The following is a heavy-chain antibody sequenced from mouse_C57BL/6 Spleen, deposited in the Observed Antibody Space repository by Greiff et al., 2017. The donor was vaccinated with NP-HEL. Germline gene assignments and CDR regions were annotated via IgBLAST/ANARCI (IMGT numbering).Heavy chain of an antibody. Sequence: VQLQQPGAELVRPGSSVKLSCKASGYTFTSYWMPWVKQRPIQGLEWIGNIDPSDSETHYNQKFKDKATLTVDKSSSTAYMQLSSLTSEDSAVYYCARSQTGTDYFDYWGQGTTLTVSS. J-gene: IGHJ2*01. CDR1: GYTFTSYW. V-gene: IGHV1-52*01. CDR3: ARSQTGTDYFDY. CDR2: IDPSDSET. D-gene: IGHD4-1*01.